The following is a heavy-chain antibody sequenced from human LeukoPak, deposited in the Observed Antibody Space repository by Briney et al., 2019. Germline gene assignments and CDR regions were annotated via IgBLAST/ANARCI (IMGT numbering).Heavy chain of an antibody. CDR3: ARDGVGMGSRRAVAESSYWFDP. CDR2: IKQDGGEK. CDR1: VFTFNSYL. V-gene: IGHV3-7*01. J-gene: IGHJ5*02. D-gene: IGHD6-19*01. Sequence: GGSLRLSCAASVFTFNSYLMTWVRQAPGKGLEWVANIKQDGGEKYYVHSQKGRFTISRDNAKNSLYLQMNSLRAEEKAVYYCARDGVGMGSRRAVAESSYWFDPWGQGTLVTVSS.